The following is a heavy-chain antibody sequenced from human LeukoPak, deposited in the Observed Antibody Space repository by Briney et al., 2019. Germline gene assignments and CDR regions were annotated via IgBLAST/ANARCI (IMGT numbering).Heavy chain of an antibody. J-gene: IGHJ5*02. D-gene: IGHD3-10*01. V-gene: IGHV3-9*01. CDR1: GFTFDDYA. CDR3: AKSLWFGELGFDP. Sequence: TGGSLRLSCAASGFTFDDYAMHWVRQAPGKGLEWVSGISWNSGSIGYADSVKGRFTISRDNAKNSLYLQMNSLRAEDTALYYCAKSLWFGELGFDPWGQGTLVTVSS. CDR2: ISWNSGSI.